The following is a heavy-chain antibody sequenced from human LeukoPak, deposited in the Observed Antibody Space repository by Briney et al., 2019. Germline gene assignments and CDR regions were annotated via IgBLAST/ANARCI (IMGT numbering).Heavy chain of an antibody. V-gene: IGHV3-23*01. CDR3: AKEPWFGELFIDY. J-gene: IGHJ4*02. CDR2: ISDSERNS. Sequence: GGSLRLSCKGSGFIFMNYDMSWVRQVPGKGLEWVADISDSERNSWHADSVKGRFTISRDNSKNTLYLQMNSLRAEDTAVYYCAKEPWFGELFIDYWGQGTLVTVSS. D-gene: IGHD3-10*01. CDR1: GFIFMNYD.